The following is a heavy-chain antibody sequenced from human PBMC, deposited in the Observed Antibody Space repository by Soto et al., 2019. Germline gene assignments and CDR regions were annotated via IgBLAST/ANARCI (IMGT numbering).Heavy chain of an antibody. J-gene: IGHJ5*02. V-gene: IGHV4-34*01. D-gene: IGHD2-15*01. CDR1: GGSFSGYY. CDR2: INHSGST. Sequence: QVQLQQWGAGLLKPSETLSLTCAVYGGSFSGYYWSGFRQPQGKGLEWIGEINHSGSTNYNPSLKSRVTISVDTSKNQFSLKLSSVTAADTAVYYCARAPLGYCSGGSCYSNTYNWFDPWGQGTLVTVSS. CDR3: ARAPLGYCSGGSCYSNTYNWFDP.